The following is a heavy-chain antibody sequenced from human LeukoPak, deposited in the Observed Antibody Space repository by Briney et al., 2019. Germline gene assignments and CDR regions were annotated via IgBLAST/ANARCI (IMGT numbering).Heavy chain of an antibody. CDR1: GFIFSTYS. V-gene: IGHV3-74*01. D-gene: IGHD6-19*01. CDR3: ARPGGSGWYS. CDR2: INSDGSIT. Sequence: GGSLRLSCAASGFIFSTYSMHWVRQTPGKGLVWVSRINSDGSITNYADSVKGRFTISRDNVNNTLYLQMNSLRAEDTAVYYCARPGGSGWYSWGQGTLVTVSS. J-gene: IGHJ4*02.